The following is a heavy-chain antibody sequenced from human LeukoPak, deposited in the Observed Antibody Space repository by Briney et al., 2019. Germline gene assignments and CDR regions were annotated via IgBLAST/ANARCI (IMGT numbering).Heavy chain of an antibody. J-gene: IGHJ4*02. CDR2: IWSDASNQ. CDR1: GFTFSTYA. V-gene: IGHV3-33*08. D-gene: IGHD3-3*01. CDR3: ARESIRFLEWLPSYLDY. Sequence: QPGGSLRLSCAASGFTFSTYAMHWVRQAPGKGLDWVAMIWSDASNQYYADSVKGRFTISRDNSKNTLYLQMNSLRAEDTAVYYCARESIRFLEWLPSYLDYWGQGTLVTVSS.